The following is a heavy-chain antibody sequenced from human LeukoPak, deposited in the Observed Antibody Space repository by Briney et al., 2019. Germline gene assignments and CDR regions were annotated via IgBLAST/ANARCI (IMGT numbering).Heavy chain of an antibody. CDR3: ARTLWFGEFQPHF. D-gene: IGHD3-10*01. V-gene: IGHV5-51*03. CDR1: GSSFTRYW. J-gene: IGHJ4*02. CDR2: IYPGDSDT. Sequence: GGALEICWEGSGSSFTRYWIGGGREQGGEGGGGGGIIYPGDSDTRYSPSFQGQVTISADKSISTAYLQWSSLKASDTAMYYCARTLWFGEFQPHFWGQGTLVTVSS.